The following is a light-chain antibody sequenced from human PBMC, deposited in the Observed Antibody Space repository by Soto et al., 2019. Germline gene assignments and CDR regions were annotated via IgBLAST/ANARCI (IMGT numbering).Light chain of an antibody. J-gene: IGKJ1*01. Sequence: GDRVTITCRASESMSNCLAWYQQKPGKAPKLLISGASSLQSGVPSRFSGSASGTEFTLTISGLQPDDIATYYCQQCHRYLTFGQGTKVDIK. V-gene: IGKV1-5*01. CDR3: QQCHRYLT. CDR2: GAS. CDR1: ESMSNC.